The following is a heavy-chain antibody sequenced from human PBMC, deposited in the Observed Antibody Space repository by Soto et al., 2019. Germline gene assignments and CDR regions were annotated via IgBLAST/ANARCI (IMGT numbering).Heavy chain of an antibody. D-gene: IGHD6-13*01. V-gene: IGHV1-2*02. CDR2: INPISGFA. CDR3: ARERFSSSWWREAFDI. CDR1: GYTFTAHY. Sequence: GPSVKVSCKASGYTFTAHYIQWVRQAPGQGLEWMGWINPISGFANYAQKFQGRVTLTRDTSISTVYLDLSRLLSDDTAVYYCARERFSSSWWREAFDIWGQGXLVTVSS. J-gene: IGHJ3*02.